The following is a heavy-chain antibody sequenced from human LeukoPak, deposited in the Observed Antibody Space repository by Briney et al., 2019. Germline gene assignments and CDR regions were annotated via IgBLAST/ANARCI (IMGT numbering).Heavy chain of an antibody. V-gene: IGHV4-59*01. J-gene: IGHJ1*01. D-gene: IGHD2-2*01. CDR1: SDSISSSY. Sequence: PSETLSLTCTVSSDSISSSYWSWIRQPPRKGLEWIGYIYYSGSTNYNPSLKSRVAISVDTSKNQFSLKLNSVTAADTAVYYCARGYCSSTICFQYFHHWGQGTLVTVSS. CDR2: IYYSGST. CDR3: ARGYCSSTICFQYFHH.